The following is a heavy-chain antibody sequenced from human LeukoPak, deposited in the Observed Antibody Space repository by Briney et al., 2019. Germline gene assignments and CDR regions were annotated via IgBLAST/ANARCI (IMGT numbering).Heavy chain of an antibody. CDR2: ISGSGGST. V-gene: IGHV3-23*01. Sequence: SGGSLRLSCAASGFTFSSYAMSWVRQAPGKGLEWVSAISGSGGSTYYADSVKGRFTISRDNSKNTLYLQVNSLRAEDTAVYYCAKDPGRPPYCSSTSCSLWGQGTLVTVSS. J-gene: IGHJ4*02. CDR1: GFTFSSYA. CDR3: AKDPGRPPYCSSTSCSL. D-gene: IGHD2-2*01.